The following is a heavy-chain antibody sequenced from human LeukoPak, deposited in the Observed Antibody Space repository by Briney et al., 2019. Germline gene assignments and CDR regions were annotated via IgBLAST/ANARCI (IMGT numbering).Heavy chain of an antibody. CDR1: GYTFTNYW. CDR3: ARDMNNGLLPDY. D-gene: IGHD2-21*02. J-gene: IGHJ4*02. CDR2: VHPGDSDI. V-gene: IGHV5-51*01. Sequence: PGESLKISCKGSGYTFTNYWIGWVRQMPGKGPEWMGIVHPGDSDIRYNPSFEGQVTISADKSTTTAYLQWTSLKASDSAMYFCARDMNNGLLPDYWGQGTLVTVSS.